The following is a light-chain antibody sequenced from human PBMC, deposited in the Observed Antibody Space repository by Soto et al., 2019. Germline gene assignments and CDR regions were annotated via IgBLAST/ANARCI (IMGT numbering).Light chain of an antibody. J-gene: IGLJ2*01. Sequence: QSVLTQPAYVSGSPGQSITISCTGTSRDVGGYNYVSWYQQHPGKAPKLMIYEVSNRPSGVSNRFSGSKSGNTASLTISGLQAEDEADYYCSSYTSSSTVVFGGGTKLTVL. V-gene: IGLV2-14*01. CDR2: EVS. CDR1: SRDVGGYNY. CDR3: SSYTSSSTVV.